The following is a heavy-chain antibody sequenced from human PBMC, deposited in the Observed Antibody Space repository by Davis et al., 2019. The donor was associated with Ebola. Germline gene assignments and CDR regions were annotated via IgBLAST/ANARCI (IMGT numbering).Heavy chain of an antibody. CDR3: ARVRGAARIVDAFDI. D-gene: IGHD6-6*01. J-gene: IGHJ3*02. CDR2: INPNSGGT. CDR1: GGTFITYA. Sequence: AASVKVSCKASGGTFITYAITWVRQAPGQGLEWMGWINPNSGGTNYAQKFQGWVNMTRDTSISTAYMELSRLRSDDTAVYYCARVRGAARIVDAFDIWGQGTMVTVSS. V-gene: IGHV1-2*04.